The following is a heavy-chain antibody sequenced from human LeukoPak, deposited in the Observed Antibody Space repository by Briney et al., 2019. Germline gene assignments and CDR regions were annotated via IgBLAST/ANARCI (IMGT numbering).Heavy chain of an antibody. CDR2: ISGSGANT. J-gene: IGHJ4*02. V-gene: IGHV3-23*01. D-gene: IGHD5-12*01. Sequence: PGGSLRLSCAGSGFTLSSNPLSWVRQAPGKGLEWVSAISGSGANTYYGDSVRGRFTISRDNSKNTLYLQMNTLRADDTAVYYCATTKPARRYFDYWGQGILVTVSS. CDR1: GFTLSSNP. CDR3: ATTKPARRYFDY.